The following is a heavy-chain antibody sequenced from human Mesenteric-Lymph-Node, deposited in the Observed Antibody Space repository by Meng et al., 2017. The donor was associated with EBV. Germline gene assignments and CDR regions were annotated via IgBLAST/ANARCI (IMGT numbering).Heavy chain of an antibody. J-gene: IGHJ4*02. D-gene: IGHD3-3*02. V-gene: IGHV4-34*01. Sequence: QGKLKDGGAGLLEPSETLPLTCEASGGSFSGYHWSWIRQPPGKGLEYIGEISQSGDTTYNPSLKSRVTISVDRSRNQFSLKMASVTAADTAVYYCARGAIFGIVITYFDYWSQGTLVTVSS. CDR3: ARGAIFGIVITYFDY. CDR1: GGSFSGYH. CDR2: ISQSGDT.